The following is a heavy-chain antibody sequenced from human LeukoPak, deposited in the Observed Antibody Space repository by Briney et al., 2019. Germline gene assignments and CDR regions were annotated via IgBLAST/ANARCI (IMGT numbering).Heavy chain of an antibody. V-gene: IGHV1-2*02. CDR3: ARSMEYGEPYNWFDP. Sequence: ASVKVSCKASGYTFTGYYMHWVRQAPGQGLEWMGWINPNSGGTNYAQKSQGRVTMTRDTSISTAYMELSRLRSDDTAVYYCARSMEYGEPYNWFDPWGQGTLVTVSS. CDR2: INPNSGGT. D-gene: IGHD1-14*01. CDR1: GYTFTGYY. J-gene: IGHJ5*02.